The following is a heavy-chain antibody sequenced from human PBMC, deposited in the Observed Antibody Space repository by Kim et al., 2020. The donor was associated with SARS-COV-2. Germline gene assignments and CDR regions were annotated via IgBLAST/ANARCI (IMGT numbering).Heavy chain of an antibody. D-gene: IGHD5-12*01. CDR2: INHSGST. CDR3: ARVTVATTHRHGMDV. Sequence: SETLSLTCAVYGGSFSGYYWSWIRQPPGKGLEWIGEINHSGSTNYNPSLKSRVTISVDTSKNQFSLKLSSVTAADTAVYYCARVTVATTHRHGMDVWGQGTTVTVSS. V-gene: IGHV4-34*01. CDR1: GGSFSGYY. J-gene: IGHJ6*02.